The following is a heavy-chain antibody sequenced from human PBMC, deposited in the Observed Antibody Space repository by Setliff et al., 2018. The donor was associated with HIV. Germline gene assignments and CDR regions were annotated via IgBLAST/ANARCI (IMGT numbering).Heavy chain of an antibody. J-gene: IGHJ4*02. Sequence: PSETLSLTCTVSGGSIRSYYWNWIRQPPGKGLEWIGCIYHSGTTHYNPSLKRRVSISVATSKNHFYLKLNSLSTADTAVYYCAGSGYWNSASCHGARWQLDNRGQGTRVTVSS. CDR1: GGSIRSYY. CDR3: AGSGYWNSASCHGARWQLDN. V-gene: IGHV4-59*01. D-gene: IGHD2-2*03. CDR2: IYHSGTT.